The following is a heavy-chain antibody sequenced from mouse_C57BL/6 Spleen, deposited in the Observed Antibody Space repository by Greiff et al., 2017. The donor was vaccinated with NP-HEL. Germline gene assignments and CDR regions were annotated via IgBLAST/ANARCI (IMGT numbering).Heavy chain of an antibody. Sequence: EVQLQQSGPELVTPGASVKIPCKASGYTFTDYNMDWVKQSHGKSRQRIGDIHPNNGGTTYNQKFKGKATLTVDKSSSTAYMELRSLTSENTAVYYCARFSYGYFDVWGTGTTVTVSS. CDR1: GYTFTDYN. CDR2: IHPNNGGT. V-gene: IGHV1-18*01. CDR3: ARFSYGYFDV. J-gene: IGHJ1*03.